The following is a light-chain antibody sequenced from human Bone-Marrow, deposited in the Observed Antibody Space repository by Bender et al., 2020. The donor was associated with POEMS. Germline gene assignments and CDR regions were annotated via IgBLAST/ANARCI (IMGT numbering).Light chain of an antibody. CDR2: GNN. CDR3: VSYSLSDTVV. V-gene: IGLV1-40*01. CDR1: SSNIGVGYD. Sequence: QSALTQPASVSGSPGQSITISCTGTSSNIGVGYDVHWYQQLPGRAPKIVIRGNNHRPSGVPDRFSGSRSGTSASLAISGLQPEDEADYYCVSYSLSDTVVFGGGTKVTVL. J-gene: IGLJ2*01.